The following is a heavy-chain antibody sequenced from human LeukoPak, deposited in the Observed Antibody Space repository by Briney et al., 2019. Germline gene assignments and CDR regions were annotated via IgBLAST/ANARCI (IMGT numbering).Heavy chain of an antibody. D-gene: IGHD4-17*01. V-gene: IGHV3-23*01. J-gene: IGHJ4*02. CDR1: GFTFSSYA. CDR3: AKRPDYYGDYYFDY. CDR2: ISGSGGST. Sequence: GGSLRLSCAASGFTFSSYAMSWVRQAPGKGLEWVSVISGSGGSTYYADSVKGRFTISRDNSKNTLYLQMNSLRAEDTAVYYCAKRPDYYGDYYFDYWGQGTLVTVSS.